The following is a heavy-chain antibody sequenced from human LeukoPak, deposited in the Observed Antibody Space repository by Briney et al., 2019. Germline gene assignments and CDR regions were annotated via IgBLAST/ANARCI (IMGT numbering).Heavy chain of an antibody. D-gene: IGHD2-2*01. CDR2: IYYSGST. Sequence: PSETLSLTSTVSGGSISSSSYYWGWIRQPPGKGLEWIGSIYYSGSTYYNPSLKSRVTISVDTSKNQFSLKLSSVTAADTAVYYCARHSLPWRTLPGLVVVPAAPHLDDAFDIWGQGTMVTVSS. J-gene: IGHJ3*02. CDR3: ARHSLPWRTLPGLVVVPAAPHLDDAFDI. V-gene: IGHV4-39*01. CDR1: GGSISSSSYY.